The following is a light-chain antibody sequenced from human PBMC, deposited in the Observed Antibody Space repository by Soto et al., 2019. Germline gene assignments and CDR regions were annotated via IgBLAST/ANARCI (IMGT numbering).Light chain of an antibody. J-gene: IGKJ1*01. CDR2: GAS. CDR1: QSVSSSY. Sequence: EIVLTQSPGTLSLSPGERATLSCRASQSVSSSYLAWYQQKPGQAPRLLIYGASSRATGIPDRFSGSGSGTDFTLTISRLEPEDFAAYYCQQYGSSPWTFGQGTKVDNK. CDR3: QQYGSSPWT. V-gene: IGKV3-20*01.